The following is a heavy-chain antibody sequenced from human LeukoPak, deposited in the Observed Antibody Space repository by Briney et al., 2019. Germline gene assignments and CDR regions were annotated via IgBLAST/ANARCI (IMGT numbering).Heavy chain of an antibody. CDR3: ARAAYNWNYNLDY. Sequence: SETLSLTCAVYGGSFSGYYWSWIRQPPGKGLEWIGEINHSGSTNYNPSLKSRVTISVGTSKNQFSLKLSSVTAADTAVYYCARAAYNWNYNLDYWGQGTQVTVSS. CDR2: INHSGST. D-gene: IGHD1-7*01. J-gene: IGHJ4*02. V-gene: IGHV4-34*01. CDR1: GGSFSGYY.